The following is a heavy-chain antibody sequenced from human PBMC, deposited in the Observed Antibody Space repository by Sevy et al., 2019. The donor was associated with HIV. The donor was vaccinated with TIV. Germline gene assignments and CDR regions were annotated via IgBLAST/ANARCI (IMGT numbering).Heavy chain of an antibody. D-gene: IGHD6-19*01. CDR2: IYSGGST. CDR1: GFTVSSNY. Sequence: GGSLRLSCAASGFTVSSNYMSWVRQAPGKGLEWVSVIYSGGSTYYADSVKGRFTISRDNSKNTLYLQMNSLRAEDTAVYYCARGIAVAGTWYFDLWGRGTLVTVSS. CDR3: ARGIAVAGTWYFDL. V-gene: IGHV3-53*01. J-gene: IGHJ2*01.